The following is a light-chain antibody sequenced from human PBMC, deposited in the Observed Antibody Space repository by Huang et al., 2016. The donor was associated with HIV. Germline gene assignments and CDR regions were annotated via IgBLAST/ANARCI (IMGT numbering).Light chain of an antibody. Sequence: DIVMTQSPLSLPVTPGEPASISCRSSQSLLHSNGYNYLDWYLQKPGQSPQLLIYLGSNRASGVPDRFSGSGSCTDFTLKISRVEAEDVGVYYCMQALQLSLTFGGGTKVEIK. CDR3: MQALQLSLT. CDR2: LGS. J-gene: IGKJ4*01. CDR1: QSLLHSNGYNY. V-gene: IGKV2-28*01.